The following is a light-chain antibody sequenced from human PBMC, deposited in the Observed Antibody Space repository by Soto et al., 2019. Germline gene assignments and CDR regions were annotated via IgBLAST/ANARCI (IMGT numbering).Light chain of an antibody. Sequence: QSALTQPASVSGSPGQSITISCTGTSSDVGGYNYVSWYQQHQGKAPKLMIYEVSNRPSGVSNRFSGSKSGNTASLTISGLQAEDEADYYCSSYTRSSSNVFGNGTKVTV. V-gene: IGLV2-14*01. CDR1: SSDVGGYNY. CDR3: SSYTRSSSNV. J-gene: IGLJ1*01. CDR2: EVS.